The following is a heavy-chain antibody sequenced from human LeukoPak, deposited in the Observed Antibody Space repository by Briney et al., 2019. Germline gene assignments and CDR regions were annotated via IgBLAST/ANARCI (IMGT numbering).Heavy chain of an antibody. V-gene: IGHV4-59*01. D-gene: IGHD3-22*01. CDR3: ARDTRSYDTSGYYYFDY. CDR2: IYSDGTT. CDR1: GASTTSYY. J-gene: IGHJ4*02. Sequence: PLETLPLTCSVSGASTTSYYWNWIRQAPGKGLEWIGYIYSDGTTSYSPSLRSRVTISIDTSRNQFSLKLSSVTAADAAVYYCARDTRSYDTSGYYYFDYWGQGALVTVSS.